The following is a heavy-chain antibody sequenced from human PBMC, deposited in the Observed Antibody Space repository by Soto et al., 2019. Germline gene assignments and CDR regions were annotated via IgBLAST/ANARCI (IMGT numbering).Heavy chain of an antibody. V-gene: IGHV1-2*02. D-gene: IGHD3-10*01. J-gene: IGHJ4*02. CDR1: GYTLTDYY. CDR3: ARGTMLRRVSAATHDY. Sequence: ASVKVSCKASGYTLTDYYMHWVRQAPGQGLEWMGWINPNSGDTHYAQKFQGRVTMTRDTSIRTANMELSRLESDDTAVYYCARGTMLRRVSAATHDYWGQGTLVTVSS. CDR2: INPNSGDT.